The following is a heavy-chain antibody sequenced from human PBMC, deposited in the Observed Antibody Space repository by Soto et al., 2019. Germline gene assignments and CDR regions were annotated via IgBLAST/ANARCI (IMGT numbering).Heavy chain of an antibody. CDR3: ARADLLRSHYYHYGMDV. CDR2: VNSDGSGT. Sequence: PGGSLGLSCVASGFSLKSYGMHGVRQAPGKGLVWVSRVNSDGSGTSYADSVEGRFTISSDTASNSVFLEMDNLRVEDTAVYFCARADLLRSHYYHYGMDVWGQGTTVTVSS. V-gene: IGHV3-74*01. CDR1: GFSLKSYG. D-gene: IGHD3-10*01. J-gene: IGHJ6*02.